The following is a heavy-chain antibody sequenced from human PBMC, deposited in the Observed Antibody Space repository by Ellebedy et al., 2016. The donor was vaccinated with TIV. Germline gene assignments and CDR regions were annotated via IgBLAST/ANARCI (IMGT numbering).Heavy chain of an antibody. CDR2: INAGNGNT. CDR3: ARRGYSSGPYWAFDI. V-gene: IGHV1-3*01. J-gene: IGHJ3*02. D-gene: IGHD6-19*01. Sequence: ASVKVSCKASGYTFTSYAMHWVRQAPGQRLEWMGWINAGNGNTKYSQKFQGRVTMTRNTSISTAYMELSSLRSEDTAVYYCARRGYSSGPYWAFDIWGQGTLVTVPS. CDR1: GYTFTSYA.